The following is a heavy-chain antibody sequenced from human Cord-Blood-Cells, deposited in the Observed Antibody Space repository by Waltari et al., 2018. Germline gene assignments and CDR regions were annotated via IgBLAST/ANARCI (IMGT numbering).Heavy chain of an antibody. Sequence: QVQLQQWGAGLLKPSETLSLTCAVYGGSFRGYYWSWIRQPPGKGLEWIGEINHSGSPTDNPSLKSRVTISVDTSMNQFSLKLSSVTAADTAVYYCASAPGTTGTTYYYYYGMDVWGQGTTVTVSS. D-gene: IGHD1-1*01. V-gene: IGHV4-34*01. CDR2: INHSGSP. CDR1: GGSFRGYY. J-gene: IGHJ6*02. CDR3: ASAPGTTGTTYYYYYGMDV.